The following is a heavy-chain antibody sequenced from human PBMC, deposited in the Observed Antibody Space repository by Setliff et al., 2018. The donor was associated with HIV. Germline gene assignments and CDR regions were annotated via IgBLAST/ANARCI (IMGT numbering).Heavy chain of an antibody. V-gene: IGHV3-30*02. D-gene: IGHD5-18*01. CDR1: GFTFSTYG. CDR3: VKDISQSTAMDY. J-gene: IGHJ4*02. Sequence: GGSLRLSCAASGFTFSTYGMHWVRQAPGKGLEWLAFIRYDGNDERYAESVKGRFTISRDNSKNTLSLQMNSLRTEDTALYYCVKDISQSTAMDYWGQGTLVTVSS. CDR2: IRYDGNDE.